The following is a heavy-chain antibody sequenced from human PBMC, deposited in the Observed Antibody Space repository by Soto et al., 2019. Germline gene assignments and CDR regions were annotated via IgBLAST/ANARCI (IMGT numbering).Heavy chain of an antibody. CDR1: RGAFGDYW. D-gene: IGHD3-10*02. CDR3: ARDVQHNWFDS. V-gene: IGHV3-74*01. J-gene: IGHJ5*01. CDR2: INRDANDI. Sequence: GGSLRLSCEASRGAFGDYWMHWVRQAPGEGLVWVSRINRDANDIIYADSVKGRFTASRDNAKNMVFLQMNSLRVGDTAVYYCARDVQHNWFDSWGPGTLVTV.